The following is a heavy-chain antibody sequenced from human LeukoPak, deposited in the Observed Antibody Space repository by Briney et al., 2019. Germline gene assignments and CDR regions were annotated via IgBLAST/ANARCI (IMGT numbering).Heavy chain of an antibody. CDR3: AKTYQLLPIN. J-gene: IGHJ4*02. CDR2: ISGSGGST. CDR1: GLTFSSYA. Sequence: GASLRLSCADSGLTFSSYAMRWGRQAPGKRLEWVSAISGSGGSTYYADSVKGRFTISRDNSKNTLYLQMNSLRAEDTAVYYCAKTYQLLPINWGQGTLVTVSS. D-gene: IGHD2-2*01. V-gene: IGHV3-23*01.